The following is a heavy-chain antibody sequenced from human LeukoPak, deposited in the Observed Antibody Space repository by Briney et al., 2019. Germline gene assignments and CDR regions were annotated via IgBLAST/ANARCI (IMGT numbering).Heavy chain of an antibody. CDR3: ARRAGGYSHPYDY. CDR1: GFTFSSYG. D-gene: IGHD4-23*01. CDR2: IRYDGSNK. Sequence: GGSLRLSCAASGFTFSSYGMHWVRQAPGKGLEWVAFIRYDGSNKYYADSVKGRFTISRDNSKNTLYLRMNSLRAEDTAVYYCARRAGGYSHPYDYWGQGTLVTVSS. V-gene: IGHV3-30*02. J-gene: IGHJ4*02.